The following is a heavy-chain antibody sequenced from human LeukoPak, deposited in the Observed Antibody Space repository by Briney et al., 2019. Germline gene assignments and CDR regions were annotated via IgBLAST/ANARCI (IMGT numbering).Heavy chain of an antibody. CDR3: VTPRWYYDSSGYSYYYDMDV. CDR1: GFTFSRYG. Sequence: GGSLRLSCSASGFTFSRYGMHWVRQAPGKGLEYVSSIVSNGNNRYYADSVKGRFTISRDNAKNTLYLQMNSLRPEDTAVYYCVTPRWYYDSSGYSYYYDMDVWGQGTTVTVSS. CDR2: IVSNGNNR. J-gene: IGHJ6*02. V-gene: IGHV3-64*04. D-gene: IGHD3-22*01.